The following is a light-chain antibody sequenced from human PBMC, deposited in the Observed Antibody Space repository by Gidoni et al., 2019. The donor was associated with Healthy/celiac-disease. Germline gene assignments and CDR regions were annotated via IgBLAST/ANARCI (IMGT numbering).Light chain of an antibody. CDR1: QSVRSN. J-gene: IGKJ1*01. CDR2: GAS. V-gene: IGKV3-15*01. CDR3: QQYDNWPRT. Sequence: EIVMTHSPATLSVSPGERATLSCRASQSVRSNFAWYQQKPGQAPRLLIHGASTRATGIPARFSGSGSGTEFTLTISSLQSEDFAVYYCQQYDNWPRTFGQXTKVEIK.